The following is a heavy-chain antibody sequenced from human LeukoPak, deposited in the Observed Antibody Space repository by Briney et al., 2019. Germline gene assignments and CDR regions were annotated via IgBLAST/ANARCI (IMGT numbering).Heavy chain of an antibody. CDR1: GLMFSTYA. J-gene: IGHJ4*02. D-gene: IGHD3-22*01. Sequence: GGSLRLSCAASGLMFSTYAMSWVRQAPGKGLEWVSAISGSGTTTYYADSVKGRFTISRDNPKNTLYLQMNSLRAEDTAVYYCARAYYYDSSGYLGYWGQGTLVTVSS. CDR3: ARAYYYDSSGYLGY. CDR2: ISGSGTTT. V-gene: IGHV3-23*01.